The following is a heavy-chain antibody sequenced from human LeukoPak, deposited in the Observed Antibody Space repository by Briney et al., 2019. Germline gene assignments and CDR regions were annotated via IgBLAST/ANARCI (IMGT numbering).Heavy chain of an antibody. CDR2: ISYDGNDK. J-gene: IGHJ4*02. V-gene: IGHV3-30*18. CDR3: AKDMGTGYNSQDY. D-gene: IGHD3-9*01. Sequence: PGGSLRLSCAASGFTFSNYGMHWVRQAPGKGLEWVAVISYDGNDKYYADSVKGRFTISRDTPKNTLYLQMNGLRAEDTALYYCAKDMGTGYNSQDYWGQGTLVTVSS. CDR1: GFTFSNYG.